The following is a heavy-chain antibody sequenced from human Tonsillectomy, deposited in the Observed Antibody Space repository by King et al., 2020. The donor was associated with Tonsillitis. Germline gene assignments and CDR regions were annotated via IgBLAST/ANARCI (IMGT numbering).Heavy chain of an antibody. J-gene: IGHJ6*02. CDR3: AMDMVYDFVWVTLRHNNYNGMDV. D-gene: IGHD3-16*01. Sequence: QLVQSGPEVKRPGASVKVSCKASGYTFSNYAITWVRQAPGRGLEWIGWISGYRGNTPYAREVLGRVTMTTDTSTSTAHLDLRSLGSADTAVYYCAMDMVYDFVWVTLRHNNYNGMDVWGQGTTVTVSS. CDR2: ISGYRGNT. CDR1: GYTFSNYA. V-gene: IGHV1-18*01.